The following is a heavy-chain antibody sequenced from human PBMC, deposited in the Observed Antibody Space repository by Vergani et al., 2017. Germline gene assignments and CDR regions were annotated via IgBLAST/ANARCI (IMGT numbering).Heavy chain of an antibody. V-gene: IGHV3-7*01. J-gene: IGHJ6*02. D-gene: IGHD3-10*01. CDR3: ARNLGRLLWFGENYYYYGMDV. Sequence: EVQLLQSGGGVIQPGGSVRLSCAASGFTFSSYWMSWVRQAPGKGLEWVANIKQDGSEKYYVDSVKGRFTISRDNAKNSLYLQMNSLRAEDTAVYYCARNLGRLLWFGENYYYYGMDVWGQGTTVTVSS. CDR2: IKQDGSEK. CDR1: GFTFSSYW.